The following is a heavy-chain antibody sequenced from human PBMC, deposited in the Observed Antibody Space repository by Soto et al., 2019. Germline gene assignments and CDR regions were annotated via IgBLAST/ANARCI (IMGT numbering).Heavy chain of an antibody. Sequence: QVQLVQSRGEVKKPGASVKVSCKTSGYSFTTYGISWVRQAPGQGLEGMGWISGYNVNTKYPQNLQDRVTIPTNTSTRKAYMELRSPRSDETAVYYWAREGPAPYYFYGMDVWGQGSTVTVSS. V-gene: IGHV1-18*01. CDR3: AREGPAPYYFYGMDV. J-gene: IGHJ6*02. CDR2: ISGYNVNT. CDR1: GYSFTTYG.